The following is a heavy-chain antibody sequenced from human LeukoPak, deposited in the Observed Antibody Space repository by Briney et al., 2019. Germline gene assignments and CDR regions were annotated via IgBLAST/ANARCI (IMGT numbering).Heavy chain of an antibody. CDR1: GFTFSSYC. CDR2: IEQHGNEK. CDR3: AGGDYYGSGSARRHWFDP. Sequence: GGSLRLSCSASGFTFSSYCMNWVRQAPGKGLGWAANIEQHGNEKYYMDSVKGRFTISRDNAKNSLYLEMNSLRAEDTAVYYCAGGDYYGSGSARRHWFDPWGQGTLVTVSS. J-gene: IGHJ5*02. V-gene: IGHV3-7*04. D-gene: IGHD3-10*01.